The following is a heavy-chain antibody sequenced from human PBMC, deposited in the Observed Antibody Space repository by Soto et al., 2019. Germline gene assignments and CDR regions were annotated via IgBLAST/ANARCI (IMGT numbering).Heavy chain of an antibody. V-gene: IGHV1-18*01. J-gene: IGHJ4*02. D-gene: IGHD6-13*01. Sequence: ASVKVSCKASGYTFTSYGISWVRQAPGQGLEWMGWISAYNGNTNYAQKLQGRVTMTTDTSTSTAHMELRSLRSDDTAVYYCARDLAAGNCDYWGQGTLVTVSS. CDR2: ISAYNGNT. CDR3: ARDLAAGNCDY. CDR1: GYTFTSYG.